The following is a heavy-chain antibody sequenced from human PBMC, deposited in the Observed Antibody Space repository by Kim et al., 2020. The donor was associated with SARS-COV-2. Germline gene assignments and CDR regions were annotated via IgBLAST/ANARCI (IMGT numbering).Heavy chain of an antibody. Sequence: GGSLRLSCAASGFTFSSYAMHWVRQAPGKGLEWVAVISYDGSNKYYADSVKGRFTISRDNSKNTLYLQMNSLRAEDTAVYYCALARGSLTGYYNVIGFD. J-gene: IGHJ4*01. CDR1: GFTFSSYA. CDR3: ALARGSLTGYYNVIGFD. CDR2: ISYDGSNK. D-gene: IGHD3-9*01. V-gene: IGHV3-30-3*01.